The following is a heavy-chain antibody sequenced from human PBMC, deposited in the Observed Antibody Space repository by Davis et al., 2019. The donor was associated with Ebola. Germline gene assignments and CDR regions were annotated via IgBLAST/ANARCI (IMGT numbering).Heavy chain of an antibody. V-gene: IGHV4-39*01. CDR1: GGSIISSSSY. J-gene: IGHJ5*02. CDR2: IYYSGIT. Sequence: MPSETLSLTCTVSGGSIISSSSYWGWISQPPRKGLEWIGSIYYSGITYYNPSLKSRVTISVDTSKNQFSLTLRSVTAADTAVYYCARQGWSGYSLRHWLDPWGRGTLVTVSS. D-gene: IGHD3-3*01. CDR3: ARQGWSGYSLRHWLDP.